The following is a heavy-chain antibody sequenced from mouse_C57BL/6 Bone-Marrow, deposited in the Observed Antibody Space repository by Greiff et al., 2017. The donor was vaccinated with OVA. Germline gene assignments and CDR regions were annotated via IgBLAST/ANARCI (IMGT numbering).Heavy chain of an antibody. CDR1: GYTFTSYW. J-gene: IGHJ2*01. V-gene: IGHV1-72*01. Sequence: QVHVKQPGAELVKPGASVKLSCKASGYTFTSYWMHWVKQRPGRGLEWIGRIDPNSGGTKYNEKFKSKATLTVDKPSSTAYMQLSSLTSEDSAVYYCARSSMVTTGYFDYWGQGTTLTVSS. CDR2: IDPNSGGT. D-gene: IGHD2-2*01. CDR3: ARSSMVTTGYFDY.